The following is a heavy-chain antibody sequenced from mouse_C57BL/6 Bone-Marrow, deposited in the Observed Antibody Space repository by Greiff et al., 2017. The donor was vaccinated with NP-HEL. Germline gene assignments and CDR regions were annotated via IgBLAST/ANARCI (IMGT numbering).Heavy chain of an antibody. Sequence: EVQGVESGGDLVKPGGSLKLSCAASGFTFSSYGMSWVRQTPDKRLEWVATISSGGSYTYYPATVKGRFTISRDNAKNNLYLQMSSLKSEDTAMYYCARPTGSWYFDVWGTGTTVTVSS. D-gene: IGHD1-1*01. CDR3: ARPTGSWYFDV. J-gene: IGHJ1*03. V-gene: IGHV5-6*01. CDR2: ISSGGSYT. CDR1: GFTFSSYG.